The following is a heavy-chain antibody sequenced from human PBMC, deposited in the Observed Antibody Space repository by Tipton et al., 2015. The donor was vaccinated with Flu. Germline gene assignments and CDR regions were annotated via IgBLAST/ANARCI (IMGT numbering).Heavy chain of an antibody. CDR3: AKDGGGGDPGNWYFDL. CDR1: GFTFSSYA. J-gene: IGHJ2*01. D-gene: IGHD2-21*01. V-gene: IGHV3-23*01. Sequence: SLRLSCAASGFTFSSYAMSWVRQAPGKGLEWVSAVSGSGGSTYYADSVKGRFTISRDNSKNTLYLQMNSLRAEDTAVYYCAKDGGGGDPGNWYFDLWGRGTLVTGSS. CDR2: VSGSGGST.